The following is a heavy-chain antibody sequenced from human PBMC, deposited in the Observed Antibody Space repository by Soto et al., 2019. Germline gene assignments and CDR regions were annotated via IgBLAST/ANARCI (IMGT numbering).Heavy chain of an antibody. CDR3: ARDRPPVVVTTAPLKIYNYYGMDV. V-gene: IGHV1-69*13. Sequence: SVKVSCKASGGTFSSYAISWVRQAPGQGLEWMGGIIPIFGTADYAQKFQGRVTITADESTSTAYMELSSLRSEDTAVYYCARDRPPVVVTTAPLKIYNYYGMDVWGQGTAVTVSS. J-gene: IGHJ6*02. CDR2: IIPIFGTA. D-gene: IGHD3-22*01. CDR1: GGTFSSYA.